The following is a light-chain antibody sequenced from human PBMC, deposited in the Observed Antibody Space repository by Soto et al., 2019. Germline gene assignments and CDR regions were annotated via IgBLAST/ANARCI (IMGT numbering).Light chain of an antibody. V-gene: IGKV3-20*01. CDR1: QSVSSSY. CDR3: QHYATSPWT. Sequence: EVVLTQYPGTLSLSPGERVTLSCRASQSVSSSYLAWYQQKAGQAPRLLIYGASSRATGIPDRFSGSGSETDFTLSISRLEPEDFALYYCQHYATSPWTFGQGTKVAIK. J-gene: IGKJ1*01. CDR2: GAS.